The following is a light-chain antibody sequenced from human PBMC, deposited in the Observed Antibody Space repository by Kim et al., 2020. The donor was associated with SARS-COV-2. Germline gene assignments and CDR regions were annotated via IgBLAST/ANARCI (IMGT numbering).Light chain of an antibody. Sequence: APGSTATITCGGDSVGVDTVHWYQQRRGQAPVLVGDDDNDRPSGIPERCSGSNSGNTATLTIRRVEAGDEADYYCQVWDGGSDLAIFGGGTQLTVL. CDR2: DDN. CDR1: SVGVDT. CDR3: QVWDGGSDLAI. V-gene: IGLV3-21*03. J-gene: IGLJ2*01.